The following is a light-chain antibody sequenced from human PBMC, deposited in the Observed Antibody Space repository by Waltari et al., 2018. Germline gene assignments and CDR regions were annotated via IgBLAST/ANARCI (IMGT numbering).Light chain of an antibody. CDR3: QQYNNWPRT. Sequence: EIVMTQSPATLSVSPGERATLSCWASQSLCGKLAWYQQRPGQAPRLLMYAASTRAAGIPARFSGSGSGTDFNLTIDSLQSEDFAVYYCQQYNNWPRTFGQGTKVEIK. V-gene: IGKV3-15*01. J-gene: IGKJ1*01. CDR1: QSLCGK. CDR2: AAS.